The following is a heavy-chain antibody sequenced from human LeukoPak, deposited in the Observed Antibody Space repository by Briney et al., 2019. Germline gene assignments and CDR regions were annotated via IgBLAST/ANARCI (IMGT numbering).Heavy chain of an antibody. Sequence: SETLSLTCTVSGGSISSVDYYWSWIRQPPGKGLEWIGYIYYSGSTYYNPSLKSLVTISVDKSKNQFSLPLSSAPAADTAVSYCARVTNSDLLTGYYGGYFAYWGQGTLVTVSS. J-gene: IGHJ4*02. CDR3: ARVTNSDLLTGYYGGYFAY. D-gene: IGHD3-9*01. CDR1: GGSISSVDYY. V-gene: IGHV4-30-4*01. CDR2: IYYSGST.